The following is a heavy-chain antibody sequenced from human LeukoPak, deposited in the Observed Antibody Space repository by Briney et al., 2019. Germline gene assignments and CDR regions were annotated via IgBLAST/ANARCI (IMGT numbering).Heavy chain of an antibody. CDR2: MYYSGRT. CDR1: GGSISPYY. CDR3: ARSSGYYWYFDL. J-gene: IGHJ2*01. D-gene: IGHD3-22*01. V-gene: IGHV4-59*01. Sequence: PSETLPLTCTVSGGSISPYYWSWIRQPPGKGLEWFGYMYYSGRTNYNPSLKSRVTISVGTSKNQFSLKLSSVTAADTAVYYCARSSGYYWYFDLWGRGTLVTVSS.